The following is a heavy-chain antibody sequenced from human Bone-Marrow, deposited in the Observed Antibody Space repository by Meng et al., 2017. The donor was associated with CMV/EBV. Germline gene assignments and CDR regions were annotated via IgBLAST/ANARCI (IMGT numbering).Heavy chain of an antibody. CDR1: GGSFSGYY. V-gene: IGHV4-34*01. Sequence: SETLSLTCAVYGGSFSGYYWSWIRQPPGKGLEWIGEINHSGSTNYNPSLKSRVTISVDTSKNQFSLKLSSVTAADTAVYYCARGSGSCGGDCYNFDYWGQGTLDTVSS. CDR3: ARGSGSCGGDCYNFDY. D-gene: IGHD2-21*01. J-gene: IGHJ4*02. CDR2: INHSGST.